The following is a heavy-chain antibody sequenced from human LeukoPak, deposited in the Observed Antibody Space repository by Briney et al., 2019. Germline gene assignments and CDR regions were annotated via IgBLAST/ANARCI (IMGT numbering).Heavy chain of an antibody. D-gene: IGHD6-13*01. J-gene: IGHJ4*02. CDR3: VRHFHGSGYVVDF. CDR2: IIYSGNT. V-gene: IGHV4-39*01. CDR1: SGSISGTSYY. Sequence: SETLSLTCTASSGSISGTSYYWGWIRQPPGKGLEWIGGIIYSGNTYYNPSLKSRVTISVDTTKNQFSLKLTSVTAADTAVYFCVRHFHGSGYVVDFWGQGTLVTVSS.